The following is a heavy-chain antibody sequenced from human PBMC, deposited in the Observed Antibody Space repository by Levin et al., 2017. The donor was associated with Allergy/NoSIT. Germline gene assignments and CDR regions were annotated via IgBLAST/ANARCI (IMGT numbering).Heavy chain of an antibody. CDR2: INGGGSTT. CDR3: ARPPGQYYMDA. Sequence: PGGSLRLSCVVSGFTFSNYGMRWVRQGPEKGLEWVSAINGGGSTTYYADSVKGRFTISRDNSRNTVYLQMNSLRAEDTAVYYCARPPGQYYMDAWGKGTTVTVSS. V-gene: IGHV3-23*01. J-gene: IGHJ6*03. CDR1: GFTFSNYG.